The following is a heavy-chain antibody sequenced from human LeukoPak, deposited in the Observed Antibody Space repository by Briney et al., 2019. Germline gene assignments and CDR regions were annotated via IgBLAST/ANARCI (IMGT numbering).Heavy chain of an antibody. Sequence: GESLKISCKGSGYSFNTYWIGWVRQMPGKGLEWMGIIYPGDSDTRYTPSFQGQVTISADKSIGTAYLQWSSLKASDTAMYYCARLRARSTSCYVDYWGQGTLIAVSS. CDR2: IYPGDSDT. CDR3: ARLRARSTSCYVDY. D-gene: IGHD2-2*01. V-gene: IGHV5-51*01. CDR1: GYSFNTYW. J-gene: IGHJ4*02.